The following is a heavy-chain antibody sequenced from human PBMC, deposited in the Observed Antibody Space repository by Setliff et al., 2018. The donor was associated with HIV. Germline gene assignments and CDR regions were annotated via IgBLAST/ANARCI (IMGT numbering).Heavy chain of an antibody. CDR1: GGSINYYY. CDR3: ATLSGPVDH. V-gene: IGHV4-4*07. J-gene: IGHJ4*02. CDR2: IHSNGNT. D-gene: IGHD3-3*01. Sequence: SETLSLTCTVSGGSINYYYWNWIRQPAGKGLEWLGRIHSNGNTNFNPSLKGRVTISVDMSKRQFSLHLTSVTAADTAVYYCATLSGPVDHWGQGTLVTVSS.